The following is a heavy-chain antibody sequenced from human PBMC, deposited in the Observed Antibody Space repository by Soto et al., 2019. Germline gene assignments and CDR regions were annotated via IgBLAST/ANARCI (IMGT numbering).Heavy chain of an antibody. Sequence: EVQLVESGGGLVQPGVSLRLSCAASGFTFSHFWMHWVRQVPGKGPVWVSRINSDGNSTSYADSVKGRFTISRDNAKNTLYMQMNSLRAEDTAVYYCARGSNHFDYWGEGTLVTVS. V-gene: IGHV3-74*01. CDR3: ARGSNHFDY. CDR2: INSDGNST. D-gene: IGHD4-4*01. CDR1: GFTFSHFW. J-gene: IGHJ4*02.